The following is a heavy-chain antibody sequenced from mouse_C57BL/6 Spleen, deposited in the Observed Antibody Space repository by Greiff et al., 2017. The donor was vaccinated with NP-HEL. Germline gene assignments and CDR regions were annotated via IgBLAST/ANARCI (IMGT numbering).Heavy chain of an antibody. CDR3: ARRGDYDSYYAMDY. Sequence: QVQLQQPGAELVMPGASVRLSCKASGYTFTSYWMHWVKQRPGQGLEWIGEIDPSDSYTNYNQKFKGKSTLTVDKSSSTAYMPLSSLTSEDSAVYYCARRGDYDSYYAMDYWGQGTSVTVSS. CDR1: GYTFTSYW. D-gene: IGHD2-4*01. J-gene: IGHJ4*01. CDR2: IDPSDSYT. V-gene: IGHV1-69*01.